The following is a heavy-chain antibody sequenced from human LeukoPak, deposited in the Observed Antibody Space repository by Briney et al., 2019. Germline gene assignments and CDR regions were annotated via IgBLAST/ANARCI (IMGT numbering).Heavy chain of an antibody. J-gene: IGHJ4*02. CDR1: GFTFSSYA. Sequence: GRSLRLSCEASGFTFSSYAMHWVRQAPGKGLEWVAVISYDGSNKYYADPVKGRFTISRDNSKNTLYLQMNSQRAEDTAVYYCARDTTISMLDYWGQGTLVTVSS. CDR3: ARDTTISMLDY. CDR2: ISYDGSNK. D-gene: IGHD4/OR15-4a*01. V-gene: IGHV3-30*04.